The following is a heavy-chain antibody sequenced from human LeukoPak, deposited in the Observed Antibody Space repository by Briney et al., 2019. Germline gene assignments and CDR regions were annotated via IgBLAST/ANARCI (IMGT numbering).Heavy chain of an antibody. Sequence: GASVKVSCKTSGYSFITYYIHWVRQAPGQGLEWMGWINPNSGTTNYAQNFQARVTMTRDTSITTAYMELSRLRFDDTAIYYCARGIVRLRLGELSPLSEWGQGTLVTVSS. J-gene: IGHJ4*02. CDR1: GYSFITYY. CDR2: INPNSGTT. CDR3: ARGIVRLRLGELSPLSE. V-gene: IGHV1-2*02. D-gene: IGHD3-16*02.